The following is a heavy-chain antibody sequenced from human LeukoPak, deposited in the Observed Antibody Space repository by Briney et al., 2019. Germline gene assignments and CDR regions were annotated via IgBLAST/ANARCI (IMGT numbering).Heavy chain of an antibody. CDR3: ARGVAAAGTFYAYFDY. CDR1: GGSFSGYY. CDR2: INHSGST. D-gene: IGHD6-13*01. J-gene: IGHJ4*01. V-gene: IGHV4-34*01. Sequence: PSETLSLTCAVYGGSFSGYYWSWIRQPPGKGLEWIGEINHSGSTNYNPSLKSRVTISVDTSKNQFSLKLSSVTAADTAVYYCARGVAAAGTFYAYFDYWGHGTLVTVSS.